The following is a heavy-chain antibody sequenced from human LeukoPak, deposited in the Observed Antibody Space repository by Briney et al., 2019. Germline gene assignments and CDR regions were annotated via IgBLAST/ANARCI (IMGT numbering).Heavy chain of an antibody. Sequence: PSETLSLTCTVSGGSIRTYYWSWIRQPPGEGLEWIGCIYYSGSTNYNPSLKSRVTMSVDRSKNQFSLTLSSVTAADTAVYYCARGHHETGTIWDYWGQGTLVTVSS. CDR1: GGSIRTYY. CDR3: ARGHHETGTIWDY. J-gene: IGHJ4*02. D-gene: IGHD1-7*01. V-gene: IGHV4-59*12. CDR2: IYYSGST.